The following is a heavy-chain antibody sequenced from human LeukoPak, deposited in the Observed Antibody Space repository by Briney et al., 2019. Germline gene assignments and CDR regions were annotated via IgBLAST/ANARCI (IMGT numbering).Heavy chain of an antibody. V-gene: IGHV5-51*01. CDR2: IDPGDSDT. D-gene: IGHD6-13*01. CDR1: GYSFTSYW. Sequence: GESLKISCKGSGYSFTSYWIGWVRQMPGKGLEWMGIIDPGDSDTSYSPSFQGQVTISADKSISTAYLQWSSLKASDTAMYYCARRVAAAGTDHFDYWGQGTLVTVSS. J-gene: IGHJ4*02. CDR3: ARRVAAAGTDHFDY.